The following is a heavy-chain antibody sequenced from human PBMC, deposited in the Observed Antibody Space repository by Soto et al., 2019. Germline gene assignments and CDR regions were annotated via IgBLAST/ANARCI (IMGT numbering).Heavy chain of an antibody. CDR1: GGPFSNNY. Sequence: PSETLSLPLAVFGGPFSNNYCTWFRKPPGKGLEWIGEISPSGTTKYIPSLKSRGTISVDASRKQFFLKVTSVSAADTAVYYCATSLWFGTQPEIWGPGTRGTFS. D-gene: IGHD3-10*01. CDR3: ATSLWFGTQPEI. CDR2: ISPSGTT. V-gene: IGHV4-34*01. J-gene: IGHJ4*02.